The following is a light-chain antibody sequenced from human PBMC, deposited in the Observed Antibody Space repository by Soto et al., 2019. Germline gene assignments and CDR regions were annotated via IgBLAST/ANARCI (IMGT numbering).Light chain of an antibody. J-gene: IGLJ1*01. CDR2: GNI. V-gene: IGLV1-40*01. CDR1: SSNIGAGYD. Sequence: QAALTQPPSVSGALGQRVTISCTGSSSNIGAGYDVHWYRQLPGTAPKLLIYGNINRPSGVSDRFSGSKSGTSASLAITGVQAEDEADYDCQSSDSSLSGYVFGTGTKVTVL. CDR3: QSSDSSLSGYV.